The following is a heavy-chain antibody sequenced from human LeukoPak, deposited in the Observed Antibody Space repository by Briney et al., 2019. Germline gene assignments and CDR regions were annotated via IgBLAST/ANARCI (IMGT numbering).Heavy chain of an antibody. CDR1: GFTFSHYL. D-gene: IGHD2-8*01. V-gene: IGHV3-74*01. CDR2: INSDESNT. CDR3: GRGGNGIDI. Sequence: PGGSLRLSCAASGFTFSHYLMHWVRQAPGKGLVWVSRINSDESNTNSYADSVKGRFIISRDNAKNTLYLQMNSLRAEDTAVYFCGRGGNGIDIWGQGTTAIVSS. J-gene: IGHJ3*02.